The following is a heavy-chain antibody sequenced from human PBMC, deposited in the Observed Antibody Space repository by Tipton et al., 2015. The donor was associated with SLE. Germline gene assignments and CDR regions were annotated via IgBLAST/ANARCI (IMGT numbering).Heavy chain of an antibody. CDR2: IYYSGST. CDR3: ARGAGSSGAFDY. Sequence: TLSLTCTVSGGSISSSSYYWGWIRQPPGKGLEWIGSIYYSGSTYYNPSLKSRVTISVDTSKNQFSLKLSSVTAADTAVYYCARGAGSSGAFDYWGQGPLVTVSS. J-gene: IGHJ4*02. CDR1: GGSISSSSYY. D-gene: IGHD2-15*01. V-gene: IGHV4-39*07.